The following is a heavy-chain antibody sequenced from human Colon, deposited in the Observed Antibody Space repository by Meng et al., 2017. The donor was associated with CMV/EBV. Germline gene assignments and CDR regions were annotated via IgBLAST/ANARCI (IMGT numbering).Heavy chain of an antibody. V-gene: IGHV1-18*01. CDR3: ARDPSGGNLDS. Sequence: SCMASGYTFTDYGISWVRQAPGQGLEWMGWISAYNGNTEYVQKFQGRVTMTTDTSTSTAYMELRSLTSDDTAVYYCARDPSGGNLDSWGQGSLVTVSS. J-gene: IGHJ4*02. CDR2: ISAYNGNT. D-gene: IGHD1-26*01. CDR1: GYTFTDYG.